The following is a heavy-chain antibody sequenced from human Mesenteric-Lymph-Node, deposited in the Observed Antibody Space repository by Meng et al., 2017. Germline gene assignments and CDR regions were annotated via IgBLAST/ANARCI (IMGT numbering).Heavy chain of an antibody. D-gene: IGHD3-16*01. CDR1: GYSISSGYY. Sequence: SETLSLTCTVSGYSISSGYYWGWIRQPPGKGLEWIGSIYHSGSTYYNPSLKSRVTISVDTSKNQFSLQLNSVSPEDTAVYYCAREYGGGMDVWGQGTTVTVSS. CDR3: AREYGGGMDV. CDR2: IYHSGST. J-gene: IGHJ6*02. V-gene: IGHV4-38-2*02.